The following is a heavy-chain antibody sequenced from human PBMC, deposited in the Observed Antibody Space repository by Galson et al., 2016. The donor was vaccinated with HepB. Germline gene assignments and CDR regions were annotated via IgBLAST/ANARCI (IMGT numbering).Heavy chain of an antibody. CDR2: ISGSGGST. J-gene: IGHJ5*02. D-gene: IGHD3-10*01. Sequence: SLRLSCAVSGFTFSSYAMSWVRQAPGKGLEWVSGISGSGGSTYYADSVKGRFTISRDNSRNTLYLQMNSLRAEDTAVYYCAKDIFPRWFGESQAWGQGTLVTVSS. CDR1: GFTFSSYA. CDR3: AKDIFPRWFGESQA. V-gene: IGHV3-23*01.